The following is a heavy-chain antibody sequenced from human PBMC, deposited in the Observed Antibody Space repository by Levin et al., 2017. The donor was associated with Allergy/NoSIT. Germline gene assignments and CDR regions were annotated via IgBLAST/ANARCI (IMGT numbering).Heavy chain of an antibody. J-gene: IGHJ4*02. Sequence: PGGSLRLSCAASGFTFDDYAMHWVRQAPGKGLEWVSGISWNSGGIGYADSVKGRFTVSRDNAKNSLYLQMNSLRADDTAWYYCAKLYSSGWYTSGIDYWGQGTLVTVSS. V-gene: IGHV3-9*01. CDR2: ISWNSGGI. D-gene: IGHD6-19*01. CDR1: GFTFDDYA. CDR3: AKLYSSGWYTSGIDY.